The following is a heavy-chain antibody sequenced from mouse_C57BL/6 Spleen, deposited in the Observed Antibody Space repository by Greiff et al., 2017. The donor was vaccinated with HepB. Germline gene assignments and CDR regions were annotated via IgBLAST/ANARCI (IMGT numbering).Heavy chain of an antibody. CDR1: GYTFTSYW. CDR3: ARRDWYYAMDY. V-gene: IGHV1-69*01. Sequence: VQLQQPGAELVMPGASVKLSCKASGYTFTSYWMHWVKQRPGQGLEWIGEIDPSDSYTNYNQKFKGKSTLTVDKSSSTAYMQLSSLTSEDSAVYYCARRDWYYAMDYWGQGTSVTVSS. J-gene: IGHJ4*01. CDR2: IDPSDSYT.